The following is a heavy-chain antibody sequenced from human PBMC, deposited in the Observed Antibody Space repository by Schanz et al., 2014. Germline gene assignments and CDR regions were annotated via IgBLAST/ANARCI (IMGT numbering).Heavy chain of an antibody. CDR2: MYNIGIT. CDR3: ARAPTGYGMDV. CDR1: GGSIRRYY. J-gene: IGHJ6*02. V-gene: IGHV4-59*12. Sequence: QVQLQESGPGLVQPSETLSLTCTVSGGSIRRYYWSWIRQPPGKGLEWIASMYNIGITYYNPSLKSRVPISVDKSKNQFSRKRSSVTAADTAVYYCARAPTGYGMDVWGQGTTVTVSS.